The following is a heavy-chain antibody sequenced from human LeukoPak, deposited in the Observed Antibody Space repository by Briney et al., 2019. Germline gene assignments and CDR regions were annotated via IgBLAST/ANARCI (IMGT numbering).Heavy chain of an antibody. CDR2: MNPNRGNT. CDR3: ARGEGFGELPDMDV. V-gene: IGHV1-8*01. CDR1: GYTFTSYD. D-gene: IGHD3-10*01. Sequence: ASLWVSSTASGYTFTSYDINWVRQATRQGLGWMGWMNPNRGNTGYAQKFQGRVTMTRNTSISTAYMELSSLRSEDTAVYYCARGEGFGELPDMDVWGKGTTVTVSS. J-gene: IGHJ6*03.